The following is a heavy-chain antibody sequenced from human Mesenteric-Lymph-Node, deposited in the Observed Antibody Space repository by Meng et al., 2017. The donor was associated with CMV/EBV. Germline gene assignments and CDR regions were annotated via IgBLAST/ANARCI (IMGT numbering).Heavy chain of an antibody. J-gene: IGHJ4*02. CDR3: AKRGGGFYFDY. Sequence: GESLKISCAASGFTFSTYSMNWVRQAPGKGLEWVSSISNSNNYIYYADSVKGRFTISRDNAKNSVSLQMNSLRAEDTAIYYCAKRGGGFYFDYWGQGTLVTVSS. CDR2: ISNSNNYI. CDR1: GFTFSTYS. D-gene: IGHD2-15*01. V-gene: IGHV3-21*04.